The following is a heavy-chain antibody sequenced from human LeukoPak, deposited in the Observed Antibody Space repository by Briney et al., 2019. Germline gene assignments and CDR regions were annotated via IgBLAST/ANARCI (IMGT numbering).Heavy chain of an antibody. CDR2: INHSGST. J-gene: IGHJ4*02. Sequence: SETLSLTCAVYGGSFSSYYWSWIRQPPGKGLEWIGEINHSGSTNYNPSLKSRVTISVDTSKNQFSLKLSSVTAADTAVYYCARTTIVVVPAVDFDYWGQGTLVTVSS. V-gene: IGHV4-34*01. CDR1: GGSFSSYY. D-gene: IGHD2-2*01. CDR3: ARTTIVVVPAVDFDY.